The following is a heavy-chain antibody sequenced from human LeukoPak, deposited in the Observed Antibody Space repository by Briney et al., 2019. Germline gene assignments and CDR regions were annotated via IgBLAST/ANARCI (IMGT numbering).Heavy chain of an antibody. D-gene: IGHD6-19*01. CDR3: ARNPGIAVAGLDY. J-gene: IGHJ4*02. CDR2: INAGNGNT. Sequence: ASVTVSCKASGYTFTSYAMHWVRQAPGQRLEWMGWINAGNGNTKYSQKFQGRVTITRDTSASTAYMELSSLRSEDTAVYYCARNPGIAVAGLDYWGQGTLVTVSS. CDR1: GYTFTSYA. V-gene: IGHV1-3*01.